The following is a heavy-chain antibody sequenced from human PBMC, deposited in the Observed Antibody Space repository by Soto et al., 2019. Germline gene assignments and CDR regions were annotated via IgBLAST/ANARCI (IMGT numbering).Heavy chain of an antibody. D-gene: IGHD3-9*01. CDR2: IIPIFGTA. CDR3: ARLTQRANWFDP. Sequence: SVKVSFKASGGTFSSYALRWVRPAPGQVLEWMGVIIPIFGTANYAQKFQGRVKITADESTSTAYMELSSLRSEDTAVYYCARLTQRANWFDPWGEGTLVPVSS. J-gene: IGHJ5*02. V-gene: IGHV1-69*01. CDR1: GGTFSSYA.